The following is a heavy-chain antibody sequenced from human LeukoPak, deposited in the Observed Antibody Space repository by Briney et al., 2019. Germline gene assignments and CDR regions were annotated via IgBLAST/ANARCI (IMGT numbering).Heavy chain of an antibody. Sequence: GASVKVSCKASGYTFTSYYVHWVRQAPGQGLEWMGIINPSGGSTSYAQKFQGRVTMTRDTSTSTVYMELSSLRSEDTAVYYCARAQVTMIVATMSGAFDIWGQGTMVTVSS. CDR3: ARAQVTMIVATMSGAFDI. D-gene: IGHD3-22*01. J-gene: IGHJ3*02. CDR1: GYTFTSYY. V-gene: IGHV1-46*01. CDR2: INPSGGST.